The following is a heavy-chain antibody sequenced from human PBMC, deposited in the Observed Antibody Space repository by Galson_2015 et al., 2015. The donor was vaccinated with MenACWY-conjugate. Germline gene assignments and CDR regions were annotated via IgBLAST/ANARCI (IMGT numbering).Heavy chain of an antibody. CDR1: GYTFTSYA. Sequence: SVKVSCKASGYTFTSYAMHWVRQAPGQTLEWMGWINGGNGNTKYSQKFQGRVTITRDTSASTAYMELSSLRSDDTALYYCARTTLDCSGGVCYKYWGQGTQVTVSS. D-gene: IGHD2-8*02. V-gene: IGHV1-3*01. CDR2: INGGNGNT. J-gene: IGHJ4*02. CDR3: ARTTLDCSGGVCYKY.